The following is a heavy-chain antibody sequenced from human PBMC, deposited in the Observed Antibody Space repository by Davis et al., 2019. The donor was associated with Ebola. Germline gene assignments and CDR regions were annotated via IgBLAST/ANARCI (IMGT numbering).Heavy chain of an antibody. J-gene: IGHJ4*02. V-gene: IGHV4-34*01. Sequence: SETLSLTCAVYGGSFSGYYWSWIRQPPGKGLEWIGEINHSGSTNYNPSLKSRVTISVDTSKNQFSLKLSSVTAADTAVYYCAKDLWDYWGQGTLVTVSS. CDR3: AKDLWDY. CDR2: INHSGST. CDR1: GGSFSGYY. D-gene: IGHD2-21*01.